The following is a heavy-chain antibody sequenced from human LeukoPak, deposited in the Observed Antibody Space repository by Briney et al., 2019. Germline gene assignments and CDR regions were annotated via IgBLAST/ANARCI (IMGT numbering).Heavy chain of an antibody. V-gene: IGHV4-59*08. D-gene: IGHD3-10*01. Sequence: SETLSLTCTVSGGSISNYYWSWIRQPPGKGLEWIGYIYYSGSTNYNPSLKSRVTISVDTSKNQFSLKLNSVTAADTAVYYCARRAYGSGSFNRYYFDYWGQGTQVAVSS. CDR1: GGSISNYY. CDR3: ARRAYGSGSFNRYYFDY. J-gene: IGHJ4*02. CDR2: IYYSGST.